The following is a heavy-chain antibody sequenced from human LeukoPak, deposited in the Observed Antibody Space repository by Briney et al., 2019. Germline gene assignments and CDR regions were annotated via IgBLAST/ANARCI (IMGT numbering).Heavy chain of an antibody. J-gene: IGHJ4*02. CDR2: IKQDGSEK. Sequence: GGSLRLSCVASGFTFSSYWMSWVRQAPGKGLEWVANIKQDGSEKYYVDSVKGRFTISRDNAKNSLYLQMNSLRAEDTAVYYCASDANWGQGTLVTVSS. V-gene: IGHV3-7*05. CDR1: GFTFSSYW. CDR3: ASDAN.